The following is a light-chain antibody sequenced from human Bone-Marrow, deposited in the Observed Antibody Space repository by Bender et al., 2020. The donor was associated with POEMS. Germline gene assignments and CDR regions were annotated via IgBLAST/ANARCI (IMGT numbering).Light chain of an antibody. CDR2: EVS. V-gene: IGLV2-23*02. J-gene: IGLJ3*02. CDR3: CSYTRSRTWV. Sequence: QSALTQPASVSGSPGQSITISCTGASSDVGAYNLVSWYQQHPGKAPKLLIYEVSERPSGVSHRFSASKSANTASLTISGLQAEDEADYYCCSYTRSRTWVFGGGTKLTVL. CDR1: SSDVGAYNL.